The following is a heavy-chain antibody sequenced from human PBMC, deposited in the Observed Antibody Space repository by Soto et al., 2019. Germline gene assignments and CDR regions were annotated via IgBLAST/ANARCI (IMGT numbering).Heavy chain of an antibody. Sequence: EVQLVESGGGLVKPGGSLRLSCAASGFTFSSYSMNWVRQAPGKGLEWVSFSSSSSNYIYYADSVKGRFTISRDNAKNSLYLQMNTLGADDTAVYYCARDGHSSGWNPDAFDIWGQGQWSPSLQ. D-gene: IGHD6-19*01. V-gene: IGHV3-21*01. CDR3: ARDGHSSGWNPDAFDI. CDR1: GFTFSSYS. CDR2: SSSSSNYI. J-gene: IGHJ3*02.